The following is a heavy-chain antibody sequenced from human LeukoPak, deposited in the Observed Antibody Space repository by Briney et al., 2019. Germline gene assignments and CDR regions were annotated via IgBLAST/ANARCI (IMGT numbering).Heavy chain of an antibody. V-gene: IGHV1-2*02. D-gene: IGHD3-10*01. J-gene: IGHJ6*03. CDR2: INPHSGGT. Sequence: ASVKVSCKASGYTFTGYYMHWVRQAPGQGLEWMGWINPHSGGTNYAQRFQGRVTMTRDTSISTAYMELSSLRSDDTAVYYCARDPYGSGSLFHYMDVWGKGTTVTVS. CDR3: ARDPYGSGSLFHYMDV. CDR1: GYTFTGYY.